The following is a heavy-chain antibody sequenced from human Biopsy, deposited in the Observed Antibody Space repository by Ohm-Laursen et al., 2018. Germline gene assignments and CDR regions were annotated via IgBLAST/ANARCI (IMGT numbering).Heavy chain of an antibody. CDR2: ISYDGSNK. V-gene: IGHV3-30*03. CDR1: GFTFSSHG. Sequence: SLRLSCAASGFTFSSHGMLWVRQAPGKGLEWVSLISYDGSNKYYAESMRGRFTISRDNSKNTLFLQMNSLRAEDTAVYYCARSYGDYWGDYYYGLDVWGQGATVTVSS. D-gene: IGHD4-17*01. CDR3: ARSYGDYWGDYYYGLDV. J-gene: IGHJ6*02.